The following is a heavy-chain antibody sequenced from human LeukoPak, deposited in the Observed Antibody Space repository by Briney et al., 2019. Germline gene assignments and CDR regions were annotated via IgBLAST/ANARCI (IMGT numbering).Heavy chain of an antibody. Sequence: ASVKVSCKASGYTFTGYYLHWVRQAPGQGLEWMGWLNPKTGDTRSAQKFQDRVTMTRDTSISTFNMELSRLTSDDTAVYYCARATAENDHWGQGTLVTVSS. V-gene: IGHV1-2*02. J-gene: IGHJ4*02. CDR2: LNPKTGDT. CDR3: ARATAENDH. D-gene: IGHD1-14*01. CDR1: GYTFTGYY.